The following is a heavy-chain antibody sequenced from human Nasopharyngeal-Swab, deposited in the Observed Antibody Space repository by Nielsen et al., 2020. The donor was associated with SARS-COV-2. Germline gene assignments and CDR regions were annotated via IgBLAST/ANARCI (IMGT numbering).Heavy chain of an antibody. J-gene: IGHJ3*02. CDR2: ISSSGSTI. D-gene: IGHD3-10*01. V-gene: IGHV3-48*03. Sequence: SCAAAGFTFSSYEMNWGRQAPGKGLEWVSYISSSGSTIYYADSVKGRFTISRDNAKNSLYLQMNSLRAEDTAVYYCARVFDYYAPFDIWGQGTMVTVSS. CDR1: GFTFSSYE. CDR3: ARVFDYYAPFDI.